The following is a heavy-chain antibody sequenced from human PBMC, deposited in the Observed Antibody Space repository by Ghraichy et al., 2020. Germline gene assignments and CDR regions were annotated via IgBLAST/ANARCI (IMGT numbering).Heavy chain of an antibody. V-gene: IGHV4-4*07. CDR2: IYTSGST. D-gene: IGHD2-2*01. Sequence: SETLSLTCTVSGGSISSYYWSWIRQPAGKGLEWIGRIYTSGSTNYNPSLKSRVTMSVDTSKNQFSLKLSSVTAADTAVYYCAREGVVPAADPGMDVWGQGTTVTVSS. J-gene: IGHJ6*02. CDR1: GGSISSYY. CDR3: AREGVVPAADPGMDV.